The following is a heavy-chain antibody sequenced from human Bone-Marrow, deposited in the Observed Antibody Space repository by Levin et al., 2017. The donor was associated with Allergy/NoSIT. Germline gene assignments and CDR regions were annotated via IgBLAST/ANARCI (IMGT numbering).Heavy chain of an antibody. Sequence: GESLKISCAASGFTFSNAWMNWVRQAPGKGLEWVGRIKSKTDGGTTDYAAPVKGRFTISRDDSKNTLYLQMNSLKTEDTAVYYCTTDPNSSPLDGMDVWGQGTTVTVSS. V-gene: IGHV3-15*07. J-gene: IGHJ6*02. CDR1: GFTFSNAW. CDR3: TTDPNSSPLDGMDV. D-gene: IGHD2/OR15-2a*01. CDR2: IKSKTDGGTT.